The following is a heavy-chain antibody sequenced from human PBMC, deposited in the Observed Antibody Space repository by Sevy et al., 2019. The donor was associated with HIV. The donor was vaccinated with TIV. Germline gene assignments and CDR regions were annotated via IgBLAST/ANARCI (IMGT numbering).Heavy chain of an antibody. Sequence: GGSLRLSCAASGFTFSSYSMNWVRQAPGKGLEWVSSISSSSSYIYYADSVKGRFTISRDNAKNSLYLQMNSLRAEDTAVDYCSRTIDPLLSPVGYFDYWGQGTLVTVSS. CDR1: GFTFSSYS. D-gene: IGHD1-26*01. V-gene: IGHV3-21*01. J-gene: IGHJ4*02. CDR3: SRTIDPLLSPVGYFDY. CDR2: ISSSSSYI.